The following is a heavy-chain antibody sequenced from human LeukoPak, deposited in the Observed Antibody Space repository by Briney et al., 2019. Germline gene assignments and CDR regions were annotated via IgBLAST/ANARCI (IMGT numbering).Heavy chain of an antibody. J-gene: IGHJ5*02. CDR2: IYPGDSDT. Sequence: GESLKISCQGSGYSFTNYWIGWVRQMPGKGLEWMGIIYPGDSDTRYSPSFQGQVTMSADKSISTAYLQWSSLKASDTAMYYCARRAYSYGLGFDPWGQGTLVTVSS. CDR1: GYSFTNYW. D-gene: IGHD5-18*01. V-gene: IGHV5-51*01. CDR3: ARRAYSYGLGFDP.